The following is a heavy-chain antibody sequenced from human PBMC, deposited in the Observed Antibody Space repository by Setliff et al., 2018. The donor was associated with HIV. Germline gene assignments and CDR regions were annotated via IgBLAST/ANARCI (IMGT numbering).Heavy chain of an antibody. CDR2: INAGNGNT. Sequence: GASVKVSCKASGYNFMYFCIHWVRQAPGQGPEWMGWINAGNGNTKYSEKFQGRVTITADESTSTAYMELSSLRSGDTAVYYCARGPRYNWNSYYYMDVWGKGTTVTVSS. V-gene: IGHV1-3*01. J-gene: IGHJ6*03. CDR1: GYNFMYFC. CDR3: ARGPRYNWNSYYYMDV. D-gene: IGHD1-20*01.